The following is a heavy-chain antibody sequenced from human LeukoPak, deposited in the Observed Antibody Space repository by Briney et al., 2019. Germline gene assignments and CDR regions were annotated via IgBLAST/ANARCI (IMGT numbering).Heavy chain of an antibody. CDR3: ARHQSIHYYGSGSRRNWFDP. Sequence: SETLSLTCAVYGGSFSGYYWSWIRQPPGKGLEWIGEINHSGSTNYNPSLKSRVTISVDTSKNQFSLKLSSVTAADTAVYYCARHQSIHYYGSGSRRNWFDPWGQGTLVTVSS. CDR1: GGSFSGYY. D-gene: IGHD3-10*01. J-gene: IGHJ5*02. CDR2: INHSGST. V-gene: IGHV4-34*01.